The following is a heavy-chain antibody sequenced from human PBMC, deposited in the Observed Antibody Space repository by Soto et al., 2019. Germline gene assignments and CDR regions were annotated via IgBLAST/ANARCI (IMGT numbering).Heavy chain of an antibody. Sequence: SETLSLTCTVSGGSVSGGSYFWSWVRQPPGKGLEWIGYFYYSGSTKYKNSLKNRVNILEDTSKNQFSLKLNSVTAADTAVYYCAREGRMGTFDYWGQGALVTVSS. CDR2: FYYSGST. D-gene: IGHD1-1*01. J-gene: IGHJ4*02. CDR3: AREGRMGTFDY. CDR1: GGSVSGGSYF. V-gene: IGHV4-61*01.